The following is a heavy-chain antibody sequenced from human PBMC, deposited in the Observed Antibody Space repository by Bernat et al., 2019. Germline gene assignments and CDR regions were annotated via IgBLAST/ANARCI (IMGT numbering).Heavy chain of an antibody. CDR2: ISYDGSNK. CDR1: GFTFSSYG. J-gene: IGHJ6*02. D-gene: IGHD6-6*01. V-gene: IGHV3-30*18. Sequence: QVQLVESEGGVVQPGRSLRLSCAASGFTFSSYGMHWVRQAPGKGLEWVAVISYDGSNKYYADSVKGRFTISRDNSKNTLYLQMNSLRAEDTAVYYCAKEYVAARPFGMDVWGQGTTVTVSS. CDR3: AKEYVAARPFGMDV.